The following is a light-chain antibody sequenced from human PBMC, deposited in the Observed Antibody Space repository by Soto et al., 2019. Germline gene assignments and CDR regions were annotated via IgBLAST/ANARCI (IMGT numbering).Light chain of an antibody. CDR2: GAS. J-gene: IGKJ1*01. V-gene: IGKV3-15*01. Sequence: EIVMTQSPATLSVSPGERATLSCRASQSVSSNLAWYQQKPGQAPRLLIYGASTRATGIPARFSGSGSGTEXTHXXRXLKSXDFAXXSXXHYHHWPRTFGQGTKVEIK. CDR1: QSVSSN. CDR3: XHYHHWPRT.